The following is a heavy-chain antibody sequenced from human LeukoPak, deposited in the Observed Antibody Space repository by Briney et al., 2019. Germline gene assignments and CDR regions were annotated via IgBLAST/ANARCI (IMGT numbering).Heavy chain of an antibody. CDR2: INWNSAAI. V-gene: IGHV3-9*01. CDR1: GFTFDDYA. Sequence: GRSLRLSCAASGFTFDDYAMHWVRQAPGKGLEWVSGINWNSAAIGYADSVRGRFTISRDNAKNSLYLQMNSLRAEDTALYYCAKDSNPNYYYMDVWGRGTTVTVSS. D-gene: IGHD1-14*01. J-gene: IGHJ6*03. CDR3: AKDSNPNYYYMDV.